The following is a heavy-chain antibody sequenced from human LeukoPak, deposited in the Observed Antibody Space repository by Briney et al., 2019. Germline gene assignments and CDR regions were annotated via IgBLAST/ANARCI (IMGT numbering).Heavy chain of an antibody. J-gene: IGHJ4*02. CDR1: GFTFSHYW. V-gene: IGHV3-74*01. D-gene: IGHD3-10*01. Sequence: GGSLRLSCAASGFTFSHYWMHWVRQAPGKGLVWVSHINTDGSSRTYADSVKGRFTISRDNAKNTLYLQMNSLRADDTAVYYCVRDYNYGSGSLYSYYDYWGQGALVTVTS. CDR3: VRDYNYGSGSLYSYYDY. CDR2: INTDGSSR.